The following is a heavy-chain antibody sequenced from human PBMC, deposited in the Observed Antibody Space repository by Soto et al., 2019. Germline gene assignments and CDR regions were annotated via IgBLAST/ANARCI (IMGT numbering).Heavy chain of an antibody. CDR2: IFYTGST. CDR1: GGTINSGDYF. D-gene: IGHD5-12*01. Sequence: SETLSLTCSVSGGTINSGDYFWSWIRQPPGKGLEWIGSIFYTGSTYYSPSLKSRASMSMDTSKNLSSLRLRSLTAADTAVYFCARVKATLYRHYYFDYWGQGTPVTVSS. J-gene: IGHJ4*02. V-gene: IGHV4-30-4*01. CDR3: ARVKATLYRHYYFDY.